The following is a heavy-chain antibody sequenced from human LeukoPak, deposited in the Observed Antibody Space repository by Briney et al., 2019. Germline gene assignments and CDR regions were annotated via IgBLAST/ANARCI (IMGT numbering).Heavy chain of an antibody. V-gene: IGHV7-4-1*02. CDR3: ARAFQSLGGLSLPDF. CDR1: GYTFTNHA. CDR2: IHPSTGNP. J-gene: IGHJ4*02. Sequence: GASVKVSCKASGYTFTNHAMNWVRQAPGQGLEWMGWIHPSTGNPTYAQGFTGRFVFSLDTSVSTTYLQIRGLKAEDTAVYYCARAFQSLGGLSLPDFWGQGTLVTVSS. D-gene: IGHD3-16*02.